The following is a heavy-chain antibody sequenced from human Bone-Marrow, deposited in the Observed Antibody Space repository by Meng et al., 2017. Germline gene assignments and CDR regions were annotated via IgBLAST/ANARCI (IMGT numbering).Heavy chain of an antibody. Sequence: ASVKVSCKASGYTFTGYYMHWVRQAPGQGLEWMGWINPNSGGTNYAQKFQGRVIMTRDTSISTAYMELSRLRSDDTAVYYCAREGAGGYCSSTSCGFDYWGQGTLVTVSS. CDR2: INPNSGGT. D-gene: IGHD2-2*01. V-gene: IGHV1-2*02. CDR1: GYTFTGYY. CDR3: AREGAGGYCSSTSCGFDY. J-gene: IGHJ4*02.